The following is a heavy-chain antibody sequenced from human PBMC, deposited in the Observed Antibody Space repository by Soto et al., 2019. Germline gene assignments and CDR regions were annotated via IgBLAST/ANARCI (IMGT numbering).Heavy chain of an antibody. CDR2: IYSGGTT. CDR3: ARHYSYDYYYYYYGLDV. CDR1: GFTVSPNY. D-gene: IGHD4-4*01. J-gene: IGHJ6*02. Sequence: GGSLRLSCAASGFTVSPNYMSWVLQAPGNGLEWVSVIYSGGTTYYADAVKGRFTISRDNSKNTLYLQMNSLRAEDTAVYYCARHYSYDYYYYYYGLDVWGQGTTVTV. V-gene: IGHV3-53*01.